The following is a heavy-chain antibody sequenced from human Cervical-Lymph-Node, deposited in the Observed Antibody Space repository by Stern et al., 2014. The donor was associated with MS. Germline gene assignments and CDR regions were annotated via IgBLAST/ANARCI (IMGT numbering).Heavy chain of an antibody. CDR2: ISWNSGSI. J-gene: IGHJ6*02. Sequence: EVQLVQSGGDLVQPGRSLRLSCAGSGFAFDDYAMHWVRQAPGKGLEWVSGISWNSGSIDYADSGKGRFTISRDNAKNSLYLQMNSLRAEDTALYYCARDRRIAAQNFFYGMDVWGQGTTVTVSS. V-gene: IGHV3-9*01. D-gene: IGHD6-6*01. CDR3: ARDRRIAAQNFFYGMDV. CDR1: GFAFDDYA.